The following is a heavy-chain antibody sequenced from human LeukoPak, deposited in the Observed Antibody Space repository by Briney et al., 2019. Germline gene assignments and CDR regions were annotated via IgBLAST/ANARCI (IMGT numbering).Heavy chain of an antibody. J-gene: IGHJ5*02. D-gene: IGHD2-21*02. CDR3: ARQVRGDGRGAFDP. CDR2: LYSGGYI. Sequence: PGGSLRLSCAASGFSVSGTFMSWVRQAPGKGLEWVAVLYSGGYIYYADSVKGRFTISRDNSKNTLYLQMDSLRDEDTAVYYCARQVRGDGRGAFDPWGQGTLVTVSS. V-gene: IGHV3-53*01. CDR1: GFSVSGTF.